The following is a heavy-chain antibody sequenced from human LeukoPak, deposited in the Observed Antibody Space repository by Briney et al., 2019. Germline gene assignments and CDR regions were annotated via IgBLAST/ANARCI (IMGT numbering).Heavy chain of an antibody. CDR1: GGSITSYY. J-gene: IGHJ4*02. CDR3: ARRGIQLWIFDY. CDR2: IYYSGST. Sequence: PSETLSLTCTVSGGSITSYYWSWIRQPPGKGLEWIGYIYYSGSTNYNPSLKSRVTISVDTSKNQFSLKLSSVTAADTAVYYCARRGIQLWIFDYWGQGTLVTVS. D-gene: IGHD5-18*01. V-gene: IGHV4-59*01.